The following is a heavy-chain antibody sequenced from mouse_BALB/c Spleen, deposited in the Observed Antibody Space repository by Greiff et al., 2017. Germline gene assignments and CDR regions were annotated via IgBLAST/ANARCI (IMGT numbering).Heavy chain of an antibody. V-gene: IGHV2-9*02. CDR2: IWAGGST. Sequence: QVQLKQSGPGLVAPSQSLSITCTVSGFSLTSYGVHWVRQPPGKGLEWLGVIWAGGSTNYNSALMSRLSISKDNSKSQVFLKMNSLQTDDTAMYYCAREYGNPWFAYWGQGTLVTVSA. CDR3: AREYGNPWFAY. CDR1: GFSLTSYG. J-gene: IGHJ3*01. D-gene: IGHD2-10*02.